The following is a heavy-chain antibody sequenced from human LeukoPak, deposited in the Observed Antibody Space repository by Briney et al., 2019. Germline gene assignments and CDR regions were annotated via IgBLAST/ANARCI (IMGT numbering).Heavy chain of an antibody. CDR3: ARRVTGYSSSWHFDY. J-gene: IGHJ4*02. CDR2: IYYSGST. CDR1: GGSISSYH. Sequence: PSETLSLTCTVSGGSISSYHWSWIRQPPGKGQEWIGYIYYSGSTNYNPSLKSRVTISVDTSKNQFSLKLSSVTAADTAVYYCARRVTGYSSSWHFDYWGQGTLVTVSS. V-gene: IGHV4-59*08. D-gene: IGHD6-13*01.